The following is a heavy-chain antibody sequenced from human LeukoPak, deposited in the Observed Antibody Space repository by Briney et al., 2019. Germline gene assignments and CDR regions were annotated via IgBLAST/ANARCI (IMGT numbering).Heavy chain of an antibody. J-gene: IGHJ5*02. V-gene: IGHV3-48*01. Sequence: GGSLRLSCAVSGFTFSNHNMNWVRQAPGKGLEWVSFITANSGTMYYADSVTGRFTISRDNARNSLYLQMNNLRAEDTAVYYCARVQARGNWFDPWGQGTLVIVSS. CDR2: ITANSGTM. CDR1: GFTFSNHN. CDR3: ARVQARGNWFDP.